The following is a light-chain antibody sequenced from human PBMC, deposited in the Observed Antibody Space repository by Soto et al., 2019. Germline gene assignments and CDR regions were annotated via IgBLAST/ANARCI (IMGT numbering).Light chain of an antibody. CDR2: GAS. V-gene: IGKV3D-20*02. J-gene: IGKJ5*01. CDR3: QQRGDWPPIT. Sequence: EIVLTQPPGTLSLSPGERATLSCRASQSVSSNYLAWYQQKPGQAPRLLIYGASTRATGIPARFSGSGSGTDFTLTISSLEPEDFAVYYCQQRGDWPPITFGQGTRLEIK. CDR1: QSVSSNY.